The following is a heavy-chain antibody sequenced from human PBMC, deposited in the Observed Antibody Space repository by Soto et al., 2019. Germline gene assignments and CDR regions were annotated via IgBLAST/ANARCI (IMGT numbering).Heavy chain of an antibody. CDR3: AKPITMTTSPPDY. J-gene: IGHJ4*02. V-gene: IGHV3-30*18. CDR1: GFTFSSYG. Sequence: PGGSLRLSCAASGFTFSSYGMHWVRQAPGKGLEWVAVISYDGSNKYYADSVKGRFTISRDNSKNTLYLQMNSLRAEDTAVYYCAKPITMTTSPPDYWGQGTLVTVSS. D-gene: IGHD3-22*01. CDR2: ISYDGSNK.